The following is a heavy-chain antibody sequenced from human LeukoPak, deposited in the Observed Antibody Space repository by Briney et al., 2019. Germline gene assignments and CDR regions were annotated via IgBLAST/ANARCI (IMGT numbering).Heavy chain of an antibody. Sequence: PGGSLRLSCAASGFTFDDYAMHWVRQAPGKGLEWVSAISWNSGSIGYADSVKGRFTISRDNAKNSLYLQMISLRAEDTAVYYCARDLSVGAKPDLGFDYWGQGTLVTVSS. CDR1: GFTFDDYA. CDR2: ISWNSGSI. V-gene: IGHV3-9*01. J-gene: IGHJ4*02. CDR3: ARDLSVGAKPDLGFDY. D-gene: IGHD1-26*01.